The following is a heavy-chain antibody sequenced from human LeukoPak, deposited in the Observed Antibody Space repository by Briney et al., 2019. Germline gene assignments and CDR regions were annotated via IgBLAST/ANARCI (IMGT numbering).Heavy chain of an antibody. CDR3: ATGYGSGTLRDRYYYMDV. Sequence: SGTLSLTCAVSGGSISSSNWWIWLRQPPGKGLEWIGYIHYSGSTNYNPSLKSRVTISVDTSKNQFSLRLSSVTAADTAVYYCATGYGSGTLRDRYYYMDVWGKGTTVTVSS. V-gene: IGHV4-4*02. CDR2: IHYSGST. J-gene: IGHJ6*03. CDR1: GGSISSSNW. D-gene: IGHD3-10*01.